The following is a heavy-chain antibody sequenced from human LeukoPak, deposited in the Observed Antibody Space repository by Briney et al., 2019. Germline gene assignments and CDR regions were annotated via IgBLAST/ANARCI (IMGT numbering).Heavy chain of an antibody. J-gene: IGHJ4*02. CDR2: ISYDGSNK. CDR3: GRDIGSRHVDY. Sequence: PGGSLRLSCAASGFTFSSYGMHWVRQAPGKGLEWVAVISYDGSNKYYADSVKGRFTISRDNSKNTLHLHINSLRAEDTAVYFCGRDIGSRHVDYWGQGALVTVSS. CDR1: GFTFSSYG. D-gene: IGHD1-26*01. V-gene: IGHV3-30*03.